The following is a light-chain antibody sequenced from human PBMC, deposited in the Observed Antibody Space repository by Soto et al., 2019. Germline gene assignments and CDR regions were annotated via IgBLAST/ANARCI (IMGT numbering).Light chain of an antibody. J-gene: IGKJ1*01. V-gene: IGKV1-5*03. CDR2: KAS. Sequence: DIQMTQSPSTLSVSVRDRVSITCRASQSISIWLAWYQQKPGKAPNLLIYKASSLESGVPSRFSGSGSGTEFTLTISSLQPDDFATYYCQQYNSNTWTFGQGTKVEIK. CDR1: QSISIW. CDR3: QQYNSNTWT.